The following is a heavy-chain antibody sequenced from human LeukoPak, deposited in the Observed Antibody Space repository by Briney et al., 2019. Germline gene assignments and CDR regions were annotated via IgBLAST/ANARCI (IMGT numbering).Heavy chain of an antibody. V-gene: IGHV4-31*03. CDR1: GGSISSGGYY. CDR2: IYYSGST. CDR3: ARDRGFPRPVGAFDI. J-gene: IGHJ3*02. D-gene: IGHD3-10*01. Sequence: SETLSLTCTVSGGSISSGGYYWSWIRQHPGEGPEWIGNIYYSGSTYYNPSLKSRVTISVDRSKNQFSLKLSSVTAADTAVYYCARDRGFPRPVGAFDIWGQGTMVTVSS.